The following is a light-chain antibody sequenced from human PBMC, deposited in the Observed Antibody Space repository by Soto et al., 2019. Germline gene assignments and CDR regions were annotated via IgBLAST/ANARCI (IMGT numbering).Light chain of an antibody. CDR1: QSISSN. CDR3: HQYNNWPT. V-gene: IGKV3-15*01. CDR2: GAS. J-gene: IGKJ1*01. Sequence: EIVMTQSPATLSVSPGERVTLSCRASQSISSNLAWYQQRPGQAPRLLIYGASTRDTGIPARFSGSGSGTEFTLTVSRLQYEDFAIYYCHQYNNWPTFGQGTKVEIK.